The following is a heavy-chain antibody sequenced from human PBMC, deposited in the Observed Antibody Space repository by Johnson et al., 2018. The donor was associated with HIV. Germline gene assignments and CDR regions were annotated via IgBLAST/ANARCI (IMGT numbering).Heavy chain of an antibody. CDR1: GFSLSSYA. CDR3: ASGVTARAPLLI. CDR2: ISYDGSNK. D-gene: IGHD6-6*01. V-gene: IGHV3-30*04. J-gene: IGHJ3*02. Sequence: VQLVESGGGVVQPGRSLRLSCAASGFSLSSYAMHWVRQAPGKGLEWVAVISYDGSNKYYADSVKGRFTISRDNSKNTLYVQMNSLRPEDTAVYYCASGVTARAPLLIWGQGTMVTVSS.